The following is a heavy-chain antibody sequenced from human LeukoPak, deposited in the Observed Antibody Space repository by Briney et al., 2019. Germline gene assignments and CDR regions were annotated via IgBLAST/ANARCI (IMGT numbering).Heavy chain of an antibody. Sequence: SETLSLTCTVSGGSISSGGYYWSWIRQHPGKGLEWIGYIYYSGSTYYNPSLKSRVTISVDTSKNQFSLKLSSVTAADTAVYYCARDSPSYGMDVRGQGTTVTVSS. V-gene: IGHV4-31*03. CDR2: IYYSGST. CDR1: GGSISSGGYY. CDR3: ARDSPSYGMDV. J-gene: IGHJ6*02.